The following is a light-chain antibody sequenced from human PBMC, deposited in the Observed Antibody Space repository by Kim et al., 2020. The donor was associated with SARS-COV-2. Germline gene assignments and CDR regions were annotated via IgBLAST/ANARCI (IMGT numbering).Light chain of an antibody. CDR2: WAS. J-gene: IGKJ1*01. CDR1: QSLLYSSHSKNY. V-gene: IGKV4-1*01. CDR3: QQYYTTPRT. Sequence: DIVMTQSPDSLAVSLGERATINCKSSQSLLYSSHSKNYLAWYQQKPGQPPSLLIYWASTRESGVPDRFSGSGSGTDFTLTISSLQAEDVAIYYCQQYYTTPRTFGQGTKVDIK.